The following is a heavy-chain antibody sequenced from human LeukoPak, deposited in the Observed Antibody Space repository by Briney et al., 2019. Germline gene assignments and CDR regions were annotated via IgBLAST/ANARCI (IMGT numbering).Heavy chain of an antibody. V-gene: IGHV4-31*03. D-gene: IGHD3-10*01. CDR1: GGSISSNGYY. CDR3: ARVVTMVGMDV. J-gene: IGHJ6*02. CDR2: IYYSGST. Sequence: PSETLSLTCTVSGGSISSNGYYWTWIRQHPGKGLEWIGYIYYSGSTYYNPSLKSRLFISADTSENQFSLRLRSVTAADTAVFYCARVVTMVGMDVWGQGTTVTVSS.